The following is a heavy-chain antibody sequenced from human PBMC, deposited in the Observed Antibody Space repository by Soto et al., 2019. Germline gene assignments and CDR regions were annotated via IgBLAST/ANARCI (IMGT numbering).Heavy chain of an antibody. CDR2: TYYTGST. D-gene: IGHD4-17*01. Sequence: QVQLQESGPGLVKPSQTLSLTCTVSGGSITSGPYYWSWIRQHPGKGLEWIGYTYYTGSTYSNPSLERRITTTVETAKNQCSLKLRSVTAADTAVYYCARLFGDYVGWFDPWGQGTLVTVSS. J-gene: IGHJ5*02. V-gene: IGHV4-31*03. CDR1: GGSITSGPYY. CDR3: ARLFGDYVGWFDP.